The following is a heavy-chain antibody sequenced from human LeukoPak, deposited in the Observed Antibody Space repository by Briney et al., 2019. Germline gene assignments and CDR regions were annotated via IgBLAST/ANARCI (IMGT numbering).Heavy chain of an antibody. J-gene: IGHJ4*02. CDR3: ASGLTRGFDY. D-gene: IGHD4/OR15-4a*01. Sequence: ASVKVSCKASGGTFSSYAISWVRQAPGQELEWMGEIIPIFGTANYAQKFQGRVTITADESTSTAYMELSSLRSEDTAVYYCASGLTRGFDYWGQGTLVTVSS. CDR2: IIPIFGTA. CDR1: GGTFSSYA. V-gene: IGHV1-69*13.